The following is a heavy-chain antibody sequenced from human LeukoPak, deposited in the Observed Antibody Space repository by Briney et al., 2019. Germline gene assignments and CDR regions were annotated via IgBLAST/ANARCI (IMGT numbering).Heavy chain of an antibody. J-gene: IGHJ4*02. Sequence: GGSLRLSCTASGFTFTDHSMTWVRQAPGKGLEWVSAIAIGADTTYYADSVKGRFTISRDNSKSTLYLQMNGLRVEDTGIYYCAKEIRHNDYWGQGTLVTVSS. CDR2: IAIGADTT. CDR1: GFTFTDHS. CDR3: AKEIRHNDY. V-gene: IGHV3-23*01.